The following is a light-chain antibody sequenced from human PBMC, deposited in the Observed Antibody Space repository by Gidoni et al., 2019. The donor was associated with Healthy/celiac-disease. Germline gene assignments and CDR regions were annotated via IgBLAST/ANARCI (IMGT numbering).Light chain of an antibody. V-gene: IGKV3-20*01. CDR2: GAS. J-gene: IGKJ5*01. CDR3: QQYGSSPRVT. CDR1: QSVSSSY. Sequence: EIVLTQSPRTLSLSPGERATRSCRAIQSVSSSYLAWYQKRPGQAPRLLIYGASSRATGIPDRFSGSGSGTDFTLTISRLEPEDFAVYYCQQYGSSPRVTFGQGTRLEIK.